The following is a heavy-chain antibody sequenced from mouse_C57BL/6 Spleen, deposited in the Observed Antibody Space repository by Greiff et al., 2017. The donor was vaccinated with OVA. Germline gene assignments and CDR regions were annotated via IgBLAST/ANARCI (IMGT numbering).Heavy chain of an antibody. CDR3: ARCDGYYSYAMDY. CDR2: IYPGDGDT. V-gene: IGHV1-82*01. Sequence: VKLKESGPELVKPGASVKISCKASGYAFSSSWMNWVKQRPGKGLEWIGRIYPGDGDTNYNGKFKGKATLTADKSSSTAYMQLSSLTSEDSAVYFCARCDGYYSYAMDYWGQGTSVTVSS. D-gene: IGHD2-3*01. CDR1: GYAFSSSW. J-gene: IGHJ4*01.